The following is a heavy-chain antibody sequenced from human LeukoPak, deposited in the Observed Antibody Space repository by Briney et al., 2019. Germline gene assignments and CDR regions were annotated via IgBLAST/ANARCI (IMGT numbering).Heavy chain of an antibody. Sequence: PSETLSLTCTVSGGSISSYYWSWIRQPPGKGLEWIGYIYYTGSTDYNPSLKSRVAISVDTSNNQFSLKLSSVTAANTAVYYCARGSKAAPGTFDYWGQGTLVTVSS. J-gene: IGHJ4*02. CDR2: IYYTGST. CDR3: ARGSKAAPGTFDY. D-gene: IGHD6-13*01. V-gene: IGHV4-59*01. CDR1: GGSISSYY.